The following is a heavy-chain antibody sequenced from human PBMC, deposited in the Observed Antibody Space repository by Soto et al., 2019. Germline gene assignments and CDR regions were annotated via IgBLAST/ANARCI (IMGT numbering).Heavy chain of an antibody. Sequence: PSETLSLTCTVSGGSISSSSYYWGWIRQPPGKGLEWIGSIYYSGSTYYNPSLKSRVTISVDTSKNQFSLKLSSVTAADTAVYYCARLDSADSSGSWGQGTTVTVSS. CDR3: ARLDSADSSGS. D-gene: IGHD3-22*01. CDR1: GGSISSSSYY. V-gene: IGHV4-39*01. J-gene: IGHJ6*02. CDR2: IYYSGST.